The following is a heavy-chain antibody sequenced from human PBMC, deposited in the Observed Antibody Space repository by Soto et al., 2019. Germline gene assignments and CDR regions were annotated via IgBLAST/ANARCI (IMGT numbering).Heavy chain of an antibody. CDR3: ARRITMVRGVIINWFDP. V-gene: IGHV1-8*01. CDR2: MNPNSGNT. D-gene: IGHD3-10*01. CDR1: GYTFTSYD. Sequence: ASVKVSCKASGYTFTSYDINWVRQATGQGLEWMGWMNPNSGNTGYAQKFQGRVTMTRNTSISTAYMELSSLRSEDTAVYYCARRITMVRGVIINWFDPWGQGTLVTVSS. J-gene: IGHJ5*02.